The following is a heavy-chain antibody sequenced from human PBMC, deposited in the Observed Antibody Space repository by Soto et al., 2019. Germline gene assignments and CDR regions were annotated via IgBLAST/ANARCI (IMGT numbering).Heavy chain of an antibody. CDR2: IIPILGIA. V-gene: IGHV1-69*02. CDR1: GGTFSSYT. CDR3: ASPVTGSGYLIDAFDI. J-gene: IGHJ3*02. D-gene: IGHD3-22*01. Sequence: QVQLVQSGAEVKKPGSSVKVSCKASGGTFSSYTISWVRQAPGQGLEWMGRIIPILGIANYAQKFQGRVTITADKSTSTAYMELSSLRSEDTAVYYCASPVTGSGYLIDAFDIWGQGTMVTVSS.